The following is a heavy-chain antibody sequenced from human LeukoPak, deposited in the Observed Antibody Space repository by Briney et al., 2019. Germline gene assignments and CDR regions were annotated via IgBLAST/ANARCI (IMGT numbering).Heavy chain of an antibody. V-gene: IGHV4-39*01. CDR1: GGSISSRSHH. CDR2: IYYSGST. D-gene: IGHD3-10*01. Sequence: SETLSLTCTVSGGSISSRSHHWGWIRQPPGKGLEWIGNIYYSGSTFYNPSLKSRVTISVDTSKNQFSLKLSSVTAADTAVYYCARHYDSGSYPLDFWGQGTLVTVSS. CDR3: ARHYDSGSYPLDF. J-gene: IGHJ4*02.